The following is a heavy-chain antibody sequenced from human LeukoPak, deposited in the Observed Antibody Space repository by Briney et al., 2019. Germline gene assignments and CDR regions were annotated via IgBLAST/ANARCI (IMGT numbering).Heavy chain of an antibody. Sequence: GGSLRLSCAASGFTVSSNYMSWVRQAPGKGLEWVSVIYSGGSTYYADSVKGRFTTSGDNSKNTLYLQMNSLRAEDTAVYYCARENSEYYYDSSGYAFDIWGQGTMVTVSS. J-gene: IGHJ3*02. D-gene: IGHD3-22*01. CDR1: GFTVSSNY. CDR2: IYSGGST. V-gene: IGHV3-53*01. CDR3: ARENSEYYYDSSGYAFDI.